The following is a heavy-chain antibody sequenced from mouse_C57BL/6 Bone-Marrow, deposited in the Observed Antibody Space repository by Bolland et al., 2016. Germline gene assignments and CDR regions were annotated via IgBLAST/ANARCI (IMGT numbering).Heavy chain of an antibody. J-gene: IGHJ1*01. V-gene: IGHV1-82*01. CDR3: ARLLRRWYFDV. Sequence: TNYNGKFKGKATLTADKSSSTAYMQLSSLTSEDSAVYFCARLLRRWYFDVWGQGT. CDR2: T. D-gene: IGHD1-1*01.